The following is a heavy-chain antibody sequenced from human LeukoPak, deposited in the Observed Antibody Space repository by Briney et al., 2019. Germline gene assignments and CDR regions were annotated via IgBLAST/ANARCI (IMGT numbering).Heavy chain of an antibody. D-gene: IGHD3-22*01. V-gene: IGHV3-48*03. Sequence: PGGSLRLSCAASGFTFSSYEMNWVRQAPGKGLEWVSYISSSGSTIYYADSVKGRFTISRDNAKNSLYLQMNSLRAEDTAVYYCARDLLQYYYDSSGPTRYDAFDYWGQGILVTVSS. CDR1: GFTFSSYE. CDR2: ISSSGSTI. CDR3: ARDLLQYYYDSSGPTRYDAFDY. J-gene: IGHJ4*02.